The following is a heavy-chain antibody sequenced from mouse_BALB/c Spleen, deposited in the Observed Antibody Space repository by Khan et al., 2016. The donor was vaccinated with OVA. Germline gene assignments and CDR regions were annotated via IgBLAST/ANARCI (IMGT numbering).Heavy chain of an antibody. J-gene: IGHJ2*01. CDR3: ARSHER. Sequence: VQLQESGAELARPGASVKMSCKASGYTFTSYNMHWVKQRPGQGLEWIGYINPSSGYTKYNQKFKDKVTLTADKSSSTAYMQLSSLTSEDSAVYYCARSHERWGQGTTLKVSS. CDR2: INPSSGYT. CDR1: GYTFTSYN. V-gene: IGHV1-4*01.